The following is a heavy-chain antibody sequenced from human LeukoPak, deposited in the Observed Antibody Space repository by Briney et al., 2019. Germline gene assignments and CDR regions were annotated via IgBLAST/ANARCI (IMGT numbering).Heavy chain of an antibody. CDR1: GFTFSTYG. J-gene: IGHJ4*02. D-gene: IGHD3-10*01. CDR2: IYYDGSNK. Sequence: GGSLRLSCAASGFTFSTYGMHWVRQAPGKGLEWVALIYYDGSNKYYADSVKGRFTVSRDNSKNTLYLQINVLRAEDTGIYYCTREEVRAPLDNWGQGTLVTVSS. CDR3: TREEVRAPLDN. V-gene: IGHV3-33*01.